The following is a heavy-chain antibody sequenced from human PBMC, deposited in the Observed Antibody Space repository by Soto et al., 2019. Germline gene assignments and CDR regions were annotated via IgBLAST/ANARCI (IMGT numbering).Heavy chain of an antibody. CDR3: AIGTVVTHFAS. CDR2: INAGNGNT. Sequence: QVQLVQSGAEEKKPGASVKVSCKASGYTFTSYAMHWVRQAPGQRLEWMGWINAGNGNTKYSQKFQGRVTITRDTPASTAYMELRRLRSEDTAEYYCAIGTVVTHFASWGQGTLVTVSS. V-gene: IGHV1-3*05. D-gene: IGHD2-15*01. CDR1: GYTFTSYA. J-gene: IGHJ4*02.